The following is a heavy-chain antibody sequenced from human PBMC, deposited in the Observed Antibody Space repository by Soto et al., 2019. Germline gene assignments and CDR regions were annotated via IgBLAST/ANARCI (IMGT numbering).Heavy chain of an antibody. D-gene: IGHD3-10*01. Sequence: QVQLVQSGAELKKPGSSVKVSCKASGDTFSFYTINWVRQAPGLGLEWMGRVNPILRMSNYAQKFQGRVTMTADKSTSTGYMELRSLRSEDTAFYYCATSYGSGYRAFDYWGQGALVTVSS. CDR1: GDTFSFYT. V-gene: IGHV1-69*02. CDR3: ATSYGSGYRAFDY. CDR2: VNPILRMS. J-gene: IGHJ4*02.